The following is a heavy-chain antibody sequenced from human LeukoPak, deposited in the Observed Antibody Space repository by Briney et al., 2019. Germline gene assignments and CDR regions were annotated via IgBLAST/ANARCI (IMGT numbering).Heavy chain of an antibody. J-gene: IGHJ4*02. Sequence: ASVKVSCKASGYTFTGYYMHWVRQAPGQGLEWMGWINPNSGGTTYAQKFQGRVTMTRDTSISTAYMELSRLRSDDTAVYYCARLLDIVGFDYWGQGTLVTVSS. CDR3: ARLLDIVGFDY. CDR2: INPNSGGT. D-gene: IGHD5-12*01. CDR1: GYTFTGYY. V-gene: IGHV1-2*02.